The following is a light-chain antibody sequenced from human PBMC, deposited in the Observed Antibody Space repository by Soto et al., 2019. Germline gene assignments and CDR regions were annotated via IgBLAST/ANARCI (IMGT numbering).Light chain of an antibody. CDR1: QSVSSNF. J-gene: IGKJ1*01. CDR3: QQYGISPRT. CDR2: GAS. Sequence: EIVLTQSPGTLSLSPGESATLSCRASQSVSSNFLALFQQKPGQAPRLLIYGASSRATGIPDRFSGSGSGTDFTLTISRLEPEDFAVYYCQQYGISPRTFGQGTKVEIK. V-gene: IGKV3-20*01.